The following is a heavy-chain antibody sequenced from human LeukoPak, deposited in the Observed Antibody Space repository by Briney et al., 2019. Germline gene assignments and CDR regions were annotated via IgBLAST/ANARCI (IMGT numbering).Heavy chain of an antibody. CDR1: GFTFSNYA. Sequence: GGSLRLSYAASGFTFSNYAMTWVRQAPGKGLEWVSTISHRGDYTFYADSMKGRFTISRDNSKNTLFLQINSLRAEDTAVYYCARDSPPGDYYGSGSGGYWGQGTLVFVSS. CDR3: ARDSPPGDYYGSGSGGY. J-gene: IGHJ4*02. D-gene: IGHD3-10*01. V-gene: IGHV3-23*01. CDR2: ISHRGDYT.